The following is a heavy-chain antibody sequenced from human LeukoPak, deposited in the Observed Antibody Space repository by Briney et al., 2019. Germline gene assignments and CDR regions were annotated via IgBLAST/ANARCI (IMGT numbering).Heavy chain of an antibody. CDR3: ARVERVTMVRGGVDY. D-gene: IGHD3-10*01. J-gene: IGHJ4*02. V-gene: IGHV4-30-4*01. Sequence: PSQTLSLTCTVSGGSISSGDYYWSWIRQPPGKGLEWVGYIYYSGSTYYNPSLKSRVTISVDTSKNQFSLKLSSVTAADTAVYYCARVERVTMVRGGVDYWGQGTLVTVSS. CDR2: IYYSGST. CDR1: GGSISSGDYY.